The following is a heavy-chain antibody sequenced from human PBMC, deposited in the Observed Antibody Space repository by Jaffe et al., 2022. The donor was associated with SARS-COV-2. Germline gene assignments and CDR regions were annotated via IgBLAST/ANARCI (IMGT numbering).Heavy chain of an antibody. Sequence: QLQLQESGPGLVKPSETLSLTCTVSGGSISSSSYYWGWIRQPPGKGLEWIGTIYYSGNTYYNPSFKSRVTISADTSKNQFSLKLYSVTDADTAVYYCARGRGGYFDYWGLGTLVTVSS. J-gene: IGHJ4*02. D-gene: IGHD3-10*01. CDR2: IYYSGNT. CDR3: ARGRGGYFDY. CDR1: GGSISSSSYY. V-gene: IGHV4-39*01.